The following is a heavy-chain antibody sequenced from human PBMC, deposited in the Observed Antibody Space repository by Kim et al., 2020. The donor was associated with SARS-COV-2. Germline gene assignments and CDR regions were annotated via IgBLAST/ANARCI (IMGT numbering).Heavy chain of an antibody. CDR2: ISSSGSTI. Sequence: GGSLRLSCAASGFTFSSYEMNWVRQAPGKGLEWVSYISSSGSTIYYADSVKGRFTISRDNAKNSLYLQMNSLRAEDTAFYYCAREGFDLAYCGGDCRPAPVFDYWGQGTLVTVSS. D-gene: IGHD2-21*02. V-gene: IGHV3-48*03. J-gene: IGHJ4*02. CDR3: AREGFDLAYCGGDCRPAPVFDY. CDR1: GFTFSSYE.